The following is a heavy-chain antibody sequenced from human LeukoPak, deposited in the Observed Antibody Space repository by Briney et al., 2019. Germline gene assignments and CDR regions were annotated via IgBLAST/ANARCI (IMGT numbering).Heavy chain of an antibody. Sequence: PGGSLRLSCAASRFNFSSYGMHWVRQAPGKGLEWVTSIWFDGSNIHYADSVKGRVIISRDNSKSALYLQMNSLRAEDTAIYYCARDSLPMAVTGPFDHWGQGALVTVSS. V-gene: IGHV3-33*01. D-gene: IGHD6-19*01. CDR2: IWFDGSNI. CDR3: ARDSLPMAVTGPFDH. J-gene: IGHJ4*02. CDR1: RFNFSSYG.